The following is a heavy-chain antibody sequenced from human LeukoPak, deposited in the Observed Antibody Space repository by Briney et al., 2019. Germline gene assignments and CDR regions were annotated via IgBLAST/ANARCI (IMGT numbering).Heavy chain of an antibody. Sequence: SETLSLTCTISGGSISSYYWSWIRQSPGMGLEWIGYIYHTGSTNYNPSLKSRVTISVDTSKNLFSLRLTSVTAADTAVYYCAGGGQWLAFDSWGQGALVTVSS. CDR3: AGGGQWLAFDS. CDR2: IYHTGST. CDR1: GGSISSYY. J-gene: IGHJ4*02. V-gene: IGHV4-59*03. D-gene: IGHD6-19*01.